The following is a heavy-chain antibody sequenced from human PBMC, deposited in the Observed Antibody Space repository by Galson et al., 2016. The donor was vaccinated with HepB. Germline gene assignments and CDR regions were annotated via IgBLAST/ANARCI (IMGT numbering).Heavy chain of an antibody. CDR1: GDSIDSTDHY. J-gene: IGHJ4*02. CDR3: SSGPSRLLGHYYLDS. CDR2: FSDSGTT. V-gene: IGHV4-39*02. Sequence: SETLSLTCAVSGDSIDSTDHYWGWIRQPPGKGLEWIGNFSDSGTTNSSPSLKSRVIISFDTSRNHFSLKLTSVTAADTAVYYCSSGPSRLLGHYYLDSWGQGILVTVSS. D-gene: IGHD3-10*01.